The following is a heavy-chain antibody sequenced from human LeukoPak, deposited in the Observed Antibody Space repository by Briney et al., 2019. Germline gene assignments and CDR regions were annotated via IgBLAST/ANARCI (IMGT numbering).Heavy chain of an antibody. CDR3: ARLTRLSTSPDRYYLDY. Sequence: SETLSLTCTVSGDSISSYYWSWIRQPPGKGLEWIGYIYTSGGTNYIPSLKGRVTISIDTSKNQFSLKLSSVTVADSAVYYCARLTRLSTSPDRYYLDYWGQGTLVTVSS. J-gene: IGHJ4*02. V-gene: IGHV4-4*09. D-gene: IGHD6-6*01. CDR1: GDSISSYY. CDR2: IYTSGGT.